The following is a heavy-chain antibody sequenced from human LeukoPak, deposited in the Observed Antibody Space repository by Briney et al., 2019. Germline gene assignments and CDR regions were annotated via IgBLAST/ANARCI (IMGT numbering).Heavy chain of an antibody. D-gene: IGHD3-10*01. J-gene: IGHJ3*02. CDR3: ACITTVDAFGI. Sequence: PSETLSLTCTVSGDSMSDYFWTWIRQPPGKGLEWIGYAADSGSTNYNPSLKSRVTISVDSSTNHFSLRLTSVTAADTALFFCACITTVDAFGIWGQGTMVTVSS. CDR1: GDSMSDYF. CDR2: AADSGST. V-gene: IGHV4-59*01.